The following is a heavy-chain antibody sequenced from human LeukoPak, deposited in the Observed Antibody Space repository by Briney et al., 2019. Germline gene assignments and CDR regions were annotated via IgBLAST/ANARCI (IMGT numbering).Heavy chain of an antibody. Sequence: GGSLRLSCAASGFTFSSYWMSWVRQAPGKGLEWVGQISQDGSEKYYVDSVRGRFTFSRDNAKNSLYLQMNSLRAEDTAVYYCARDKILRYFDFTYYYYYGMDVWGQGTTVTVSS. CDR2: ISQDGSEK. J-gene: IGHJ6*02. D-gene: IGHD3-9*01. CDR3: ARDKILRYFDFTYYYYYGMDV. V-gene: IGHV3-7*01. CDR1: GFTFSSYW.